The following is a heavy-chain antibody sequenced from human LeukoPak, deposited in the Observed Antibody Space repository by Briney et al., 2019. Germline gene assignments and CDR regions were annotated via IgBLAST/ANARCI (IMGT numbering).Heavy chain of an antibody. V-gene: IGHV1-2*02. CDR3: AGGYYDSSGYLSGIDQ. J-gene: IGHJ4*02. D-gene: IGHD3-22*01. Sequence: GASVKVSCKASGYTFTGYYMHWVRQAPGQGLEWMGWINPNSGGTNYAQKFQGRVTMTRDTSISTAYMELSRLRSDDTAVYYCAGGYYDSSGYLSGIDQWGQGTLVTVSS. CDR2: INPNSGGT. CDR1: GYTFTGYY.